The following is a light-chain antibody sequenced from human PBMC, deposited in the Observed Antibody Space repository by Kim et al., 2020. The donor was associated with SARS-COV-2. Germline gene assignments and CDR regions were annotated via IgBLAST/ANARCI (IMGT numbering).Light chain of an antibody. CDR2: EDN. J-gene: IGLJ3*02. CDR3: QSYDSSNRV. V-gene: IGLV6-57*01. CDR1: IGRIASNY. Sequence: GKTVTISCTRSIGRIASNYVQWYQQRPGSSPTTVIYEDNQRPSGVPDRFSGSIDSSSNSASLTISGLKTEDEADYYCQSYDSSNRVFGGGTQLTVL.